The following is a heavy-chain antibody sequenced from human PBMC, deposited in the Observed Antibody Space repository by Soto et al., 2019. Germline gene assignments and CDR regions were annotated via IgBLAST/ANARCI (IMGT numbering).Heavy chain of an antibody. CDR2: IHYSVNT. D-gene: IGHD3-22*01. CDR3: AIAGQCDSRGYYHFDY. CDR1: GGSISSGDYS. Sequence: KTSDPLSLTSNVSGGSISSGDYSRRWIRQPPGKGLAWSGYIHYSVNTYYNSPLKSRVTIPVDTSKNQFSLKLSSVTAADTAIYYCAIAGQCDSRGYYHFDYGGQGTLGNV. J-gene: IGHJ4*02. V-gene: IGHV4-30-4*02.